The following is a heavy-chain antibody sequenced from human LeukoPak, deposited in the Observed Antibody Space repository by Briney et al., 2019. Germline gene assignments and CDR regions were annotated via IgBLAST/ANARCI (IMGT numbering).Heavy chain of an antibody. J-gene: IGHJ4*02. V-gene: IGHV3-21*01. D-gene: IGHD1-26*01. Sequence: GGSLRLSCAASGFSFSSYAMNWVRQAPGKGLEWVSSITSSSDIYYADSVKGPFTISRDNAKNSLYLEMNSLGAEDTAVYYCARQFGGSYGYWGQGTLVTVSS. CDR2: ITSSSDI. CDR1: GFSFSSYA. CDR3: ARQFGGSYGY.